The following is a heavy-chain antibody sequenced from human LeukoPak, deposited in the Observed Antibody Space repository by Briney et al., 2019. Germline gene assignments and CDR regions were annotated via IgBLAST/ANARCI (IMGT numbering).Heavy chain of an antibody. CDR2: INHSGST. CDR1: GGSFSGYY. V-gene: IGHV4-34*01. D-gene: IGHD5-18*01. J-gene: IGHJ4*02. CDR3: ARYDAVDTAMVTGGSSFDY. Sequence: SETLSLTCAVYGGSFSGYYWSWIRQPPGKGLEWIGEINHSGSTNYNPSLKSRVTISVDTSKNQFSLKLSPVTAADTAVYYCARYDAVDTAMVTGGSSFDYWGQGTLVTVSS.